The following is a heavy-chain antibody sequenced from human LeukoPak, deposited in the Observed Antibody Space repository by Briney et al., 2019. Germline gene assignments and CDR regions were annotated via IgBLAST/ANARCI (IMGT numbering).Heavy chain of an antibody. CDR2: INPNSGGT. CDR3: ARVPYSSGWYDY. CDR1: GYTFTGYY. J-gene: IGHJ4*02. V-gene: IGHV1-2*06. D-gene: IGHD6-19*01. Sequence: ASVKVSCKASGYTFTGYYMHWVRQAPGQGLEWMGRINPNSGGTNYAQKFQGRVTMTRDTSISTAYIELSRLRSDDTAVYYCARVPYSSGWYDYWGQGTLVTVSS.